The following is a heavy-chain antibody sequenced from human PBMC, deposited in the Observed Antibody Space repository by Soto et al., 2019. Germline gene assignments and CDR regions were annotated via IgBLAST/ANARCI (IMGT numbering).Heavy chain of an antibody. D-gene: IGHD2-2*01. CDR2: IKQDGSEI. CDR1: GCTFSSHW. V-gene: IGHV3-7*05. J-gene: IGHJ4*02. CDR3: AKSLSAIPGDS. Sequence: GGSLRLPCAASGCTFSSHWMSWVRQGPGKGPEWVANIKQDGSEIYYVDSVKGRFTISRDNAKSSLYLQMTSLRAEDTAVYHCAKSLSAIPGDSWGQGTLVTVSS.